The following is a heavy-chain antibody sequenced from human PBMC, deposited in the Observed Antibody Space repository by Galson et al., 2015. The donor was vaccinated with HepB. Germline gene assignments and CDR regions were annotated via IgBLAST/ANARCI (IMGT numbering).Heavy chain of an antibody. CDR1: GGSISSSNYY. Sequence: ETLSLTCTVSGGSISSSNYYWGWIRQPPGKGLGWIGNIYHSGNTYINPSLESRVTISVDTSKRQFSLKLTSMTAADTATYYCARQGVGSGGFSHVDYWGQGTLVTVSS. J-gene: IGHJ4*02. D-gene: IGHD6-19*01. CDR2: IYHSGNT. V-gene: IGHV4-39*01. CDR3: ARQGVGSGGFSHVDY.